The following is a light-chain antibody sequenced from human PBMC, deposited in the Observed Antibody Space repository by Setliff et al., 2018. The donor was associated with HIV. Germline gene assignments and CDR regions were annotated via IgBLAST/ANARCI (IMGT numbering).Light chain of an antibody. CDR3: VLYMVYMNSVIWV. CDR2: STS. Sequence: QTVVTQEPSFSVSPGGTVPLTCGLSSGSVSTSNYPSWYQQTPGQAPRTLIYSTSTRSSGVPDRFSGSIDGNKAALTITGAQADYESDYYCVLYMVYMNSVIWVFGGGTKVTVL. CDR1: SGSVSTSNY. J-gene: IGLJ3*02. V-gene: IGLV8-61*01.